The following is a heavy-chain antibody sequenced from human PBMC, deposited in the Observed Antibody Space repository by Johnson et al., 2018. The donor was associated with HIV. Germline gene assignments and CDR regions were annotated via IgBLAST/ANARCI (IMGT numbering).Heavy chain of an antibody. D-gene: IGHD3-9*01. CDR3: ASPEAPYYDILTGYYAAFDI. V-gene: IGHV3-23*04. J-gene: IGHJ3*02. CDR2: ISGSGGST. CDR1: GFTFSSYA. Sequence: VQLVESGGGLVQPGGSLRFSCAVSGFTFSSYAMSWVRQAPGKGLEWVSAISGSGGSTYYADSVTGRFTISRDNSKNTLYLQMNSLRAEDTAVYYCASPEAPYYDILTGYYAAFDIWGQGTMVTVSS.